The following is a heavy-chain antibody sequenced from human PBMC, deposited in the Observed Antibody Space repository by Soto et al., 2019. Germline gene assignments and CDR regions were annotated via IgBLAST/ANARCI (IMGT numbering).Heavy chain of an antibody. CDR1: DFTFNNAW. V-gene: IGHV3-15*07. Sequence: EVQLVESGGGLVKPGGSLRLSCTASDFTFNNAWMNWVRQSPGKGLEWVGRIRGKADGGTTEYGAPVKGRFTISRDDSKNTLYLQMNSLKTEDTAVYYCTTDHDTVLVTAPTKPFYIWGQGTMVTVSS. CDR2: IRGKADGGTT. J-gene: IGHJ3*02. D-gene: IGHD2-21*02. CDR3: TTDHDTVLVTAPTKPFYI.